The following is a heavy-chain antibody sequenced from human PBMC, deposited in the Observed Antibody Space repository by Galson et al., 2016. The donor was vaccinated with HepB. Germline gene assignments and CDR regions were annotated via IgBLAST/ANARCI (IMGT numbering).Heavy chain of an antibody. V-gene: IGHV4-30-2*01. CDR1: GGSISSGGYS. Sequence: SLTCAVSGGSISSGGYSWSWIRQPPGKGLEWIGYIYHSGSTYYNPSLKSRVTISVDRSKNQYSLKLSSVTAADTAVYYCASSRYGYYDSFDIWGQGTMVTVSS. CDR2: IYHSGST. J-gene: IGHJ3*02. CDR3: ASSRYGYYDSFDI. D-gene: IGHD5-24*01.